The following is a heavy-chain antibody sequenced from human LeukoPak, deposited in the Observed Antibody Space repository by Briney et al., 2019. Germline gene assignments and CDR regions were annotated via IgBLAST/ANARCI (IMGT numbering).Heavy chain of an antibody. D-gene: IGHD3-16*01. CDR3: TRRLDD. CDR1: GFTFSSYA. J-gene: IGHJ4*02. CDR2: IKHDESEK. Sequence: GGSLRLSCAASGFTFSSYAMHWVRQAPGKGLEWVANIKHDESEKNYLDSVKGRFTISRDNAQNSLYLQMNGLRVEDTAVYYCTRRLDDWGQGTLVTVSS. V-gene: IGHV3-7*01.